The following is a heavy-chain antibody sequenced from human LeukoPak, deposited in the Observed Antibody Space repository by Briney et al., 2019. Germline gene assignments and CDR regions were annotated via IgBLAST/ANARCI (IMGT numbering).Heavy chain of an antibody. CDR1: GYTFSDYY. V-gene: IGHV1-2*02. Sequence: ASVKVSCKASGYTFSDYYIHWVRQAPGQGLEWMGWINPNSGGTNYAQKLQGRVTLTRDTSINTAYMELSSLRSDDTAVYYCGLVTSGNWWFDPWGQGTPVTVSS. J-gene: IGHJ5*02. D-gene: IGHD1-1*01. CDR2: INPNSGGT. CDR3: GLVTSGNWWFDP.